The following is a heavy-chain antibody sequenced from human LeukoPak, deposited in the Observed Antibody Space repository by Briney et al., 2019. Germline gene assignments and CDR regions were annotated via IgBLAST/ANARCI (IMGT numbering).Heavy chain of an antibody. V-gene: IGHV3-33*06. CDR1: GFTFSSYG. J-gene: IGHJ4*02. D-gene: IGHD1-26*01. Sequence: GGFLRLSCEASGFTFSSYGLHGVRQAPGKGLEWVAVIWYDGSNKYYADSVKGRFTISRDNSKNTLYLQMNSLRAEDTAVYYCAKDRSLGLVYWGQGTLVTVSS. CDR3: AKDRSLGLVY. CDR2: IWYDGSNK.